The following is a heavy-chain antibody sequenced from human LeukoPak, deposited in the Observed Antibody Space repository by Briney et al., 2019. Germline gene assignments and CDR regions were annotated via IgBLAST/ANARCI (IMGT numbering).Heavy chain of an antibody. CDR3: ARSPTAYSSLDY. CDR2: ISTSGSTI. CDR1: GFTFSSYG. D-gene: IGHD3-22*01. J-gene: IGHJ4*02. V-gene: IGHV3-11*01. Sequence: GGSLRLSCAASGFTFSSYGMSWIRQAPGKGLEWVSYISTSGSTIYYADSVKGRFTISRDNAKNSLYLQMNSLRAEDAAVYYCARSPTAYSSLDYWGQGTLVTVSS.